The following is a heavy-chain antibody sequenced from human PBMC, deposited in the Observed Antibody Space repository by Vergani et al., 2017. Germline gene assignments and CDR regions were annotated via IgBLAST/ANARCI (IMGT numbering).Heavy chain of an antibody. CDR3: ARVDFWSGRIPDY. CDR1: GGSISSYY. Sequence: QVQLQESGPGLVKPSETLSLTCTVSGGSISSYYWSWIRQPPGKGLEWIGYIYYSGSTNYNPSLKSRVTTSVDTSKNQFSLKLSSVTAADTAVYYCARVDFWSGRIPDYWGQGTLVTVSS. D-gene: IGHD3-3*01. V-gene: IGHV4-59*01. CDR2: IYYSGST. J-gene: IGHJ4*02.